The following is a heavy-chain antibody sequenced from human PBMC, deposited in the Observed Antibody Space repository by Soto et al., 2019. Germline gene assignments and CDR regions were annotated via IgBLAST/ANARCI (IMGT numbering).Heavy chain of an antibody. J-gene: IGHJ4*02. CDR2: ISTYNGNT. CDR1: GYTFTTYG. CDR3: ARTDSRPQDFDY. V-gene: IGHV1-18*01. D-gene: IGHD6-13*01. Sequence: GASVKVSCKASGYTFTTYGITWVRQAPGQGLEWMGWISTYNGNTNYAQMLQGRVTMTTYTSTSTAYMELRSLRSDDTAVYYCARTDSRPQDFDYWGQGTLVTVSS.